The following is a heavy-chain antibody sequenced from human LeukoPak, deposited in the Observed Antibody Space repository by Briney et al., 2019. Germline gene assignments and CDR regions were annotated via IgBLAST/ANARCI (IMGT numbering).Heavy chain of an antibody. CDR2: ISNDSVDK. CDR3: ARRDWVSGAVRAFDI. V-gene: IGHV3-11*04. D-gene: IGHD3-3*01. CDR1: GFMFSDYY. J-gene: IGHJ3*02. Sequence: GGSLRLSCVGSGFMFSDYYMSWIRQAPGKGLEWVSYISNDSVDKYYVDSVRGRFTISRDNAKKSMYLQMSGLRVEDTAVYYCARRDWVSGAVRAFDIWGQGSMVTVSS.